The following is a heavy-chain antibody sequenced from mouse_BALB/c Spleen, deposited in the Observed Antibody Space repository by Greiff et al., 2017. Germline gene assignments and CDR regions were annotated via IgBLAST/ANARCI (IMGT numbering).Heavy chain of an antibody. CDR3: ARLGADYAMDY. V-gene: IGHV1-77*01. Sequence: VQLVESGPELVKPGASVKMSCKASGYTFTDYVISWVKQRTGQGLEWIGEIYPGSGSTYYNEKFKGKATLTADKSSNTAYMQLSSLTSEDSAVYFCARLGADYAMDYWGQGTSVTVSS. CDR1: GYTFTDYV. CDR2: IYPGSGST. J-gene: IGHJ4*01.